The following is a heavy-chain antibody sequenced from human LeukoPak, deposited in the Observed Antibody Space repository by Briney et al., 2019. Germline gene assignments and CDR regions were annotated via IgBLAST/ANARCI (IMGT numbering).Heavy chain of an antibody. CDR1: GFTFSSYG. CDR3: ASTMYYYDSSGYYSPDY. J-gene: IGHJ4*02. D-gene: IGHD3-22*01. CDR2: IWYDGSKK. Sequence: GGSLRLSCAASGFTFSSYGMHWVRQAPGKGLEWVAVIWYDGSKKYYTDSVKGRFTISRDNSKNTLYLQVNSLRAEDTAVYYCASTMYYYDSSGYYSPDYWGQGTLVTVSS. V-gene: IGHV3-33*01.